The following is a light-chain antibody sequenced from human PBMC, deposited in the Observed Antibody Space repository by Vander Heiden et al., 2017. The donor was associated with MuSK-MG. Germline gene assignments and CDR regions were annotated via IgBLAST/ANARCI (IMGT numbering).Light chain of an antibody. CDR1: QSVLYSPNNKNC. J-gene: IGKJ1*01. CDR3: HQYDTPPLA. V-gene: IGKV4-1*01. Sequence: DIVMTQSPDSLAVSLGERATINCKSSQSVLYSPNNKNCLAWYQQKPGQPPKLLISWTSTRESGVPDRFSGSGSGTDFSLTISSLQAEDVAVYYCHQYDTPPLAFGQGTKVEVK. CDR2: WTS.